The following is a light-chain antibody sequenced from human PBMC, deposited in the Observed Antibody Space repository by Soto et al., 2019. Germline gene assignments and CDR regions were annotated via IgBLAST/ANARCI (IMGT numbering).Light chain of an antibody. V-gene: IGKV3-11*01. CDR2: DAS. Sequence: EIVLTQSPATLSLSPGERATLSCRASQGVSTYVAWYQHKAGQAPRLLIYDASNRATAIPARFSGSGSGTDFTLTISSLEPEDFAVYYCQQRSNWPYTFGQGTKLEIK. J-gene: IGKJ2*01. CDR3: QQRSNWPYT. CDR1: QGVSTY.